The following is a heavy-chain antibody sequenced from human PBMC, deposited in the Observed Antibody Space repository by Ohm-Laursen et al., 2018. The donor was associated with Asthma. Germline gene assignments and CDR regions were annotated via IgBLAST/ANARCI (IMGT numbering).Heavy chain of an antibody. D-gene: IGHD3-3*01. CDR1: GFTFSSYS. V-gene: IGHV3-21*01. CDR3: ANTDYDFWSGLGFDP. CDR2: ISSSSSYI. J-gene: IGHJ5*02. Sequence: SLRLSCTASGFTFSSYSMNWVRQAPGKGLEWVSSISSSSSYIYYADSVKGRFTISRDNAKNSLYLQMNSLRAEDTAVYYCANTDYDFWSGLGFDPWGQGTLVTVSS.